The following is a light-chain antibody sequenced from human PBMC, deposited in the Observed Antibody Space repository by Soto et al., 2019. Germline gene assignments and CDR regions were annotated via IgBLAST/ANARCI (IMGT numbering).Light chain of an antibody. CDR2: AAS. V-gene: IGKV1-39*01. CDR1: QTISSY. CDR3: QQSYSTPYT. Sequence: DIQMTQSPSSLSASVGDRVTITCWASQTISSYLNWYQQKPGKAPKLLIYAASSLQSGVPSRFSGRESGTDFILIISSLQPEDFATYYCQQSYSTPYTFDQGTRVDIK. J-gene: IGKJ2*01.